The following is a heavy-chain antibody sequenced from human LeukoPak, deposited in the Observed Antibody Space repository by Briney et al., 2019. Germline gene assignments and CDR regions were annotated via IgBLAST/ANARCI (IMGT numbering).Heavy chain of an antibody. CDR1: GGSINNYY. V-gene: IGHV4-59*01. CDR2: IYYSGST. Sequence: PSETLSLTCTVSGGSINNYYWSWIRQPPGKGLEWIGYIYYSGSTNYNPSLKSRVTISVDTSKNQFSLQLNSVTAADTAVYYCARALNGFDIWGPGTLVTVSS. J-gene: IGHJ3*02. CDR3: ARALNGFDI.